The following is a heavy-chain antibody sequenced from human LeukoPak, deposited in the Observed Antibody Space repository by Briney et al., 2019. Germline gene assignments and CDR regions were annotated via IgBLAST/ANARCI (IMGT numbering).Heavy chain of an antibody. D-gene: IGHD2-2*01. V-gene: IGHV3-30-3*02. Sequence: GGSLRLSCAASGFTFSSYAMHWVRQAPGKGLEWVAVISYDGSNKYYADSVKGRFTISRDNSKNTLYLQMNSLRAEDTAVYYCAKREYQPTDYFDYWGQGTLVTVSS. CDR3: AKREYQPTDYFDY. CDR1: GFTFSSYA. CDR2: ISYDGSNK. J-gene: IGHJ4*02.